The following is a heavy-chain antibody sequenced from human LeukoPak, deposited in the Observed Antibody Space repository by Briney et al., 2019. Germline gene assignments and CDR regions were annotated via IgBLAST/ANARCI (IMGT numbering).Heavy chain of an antibody. CDR3: ARDRVSRVH. CDR2: IKQDGSEK. Sequence: PGGSLRLSCAASGFTFSDYWTSWVRQAPGKGLEWVANIKQDGSEKYYVDSVKGRFTISRDNAKNSLYLQMNSLRAEDTAVYYCARDRVSRVHWGQGTLVTVSS. J-gene: IGHJ4*02. CDR1: GFTFSDYW. V-gene: IGHV3-7*01. D-gene: IGHD3-10*01.